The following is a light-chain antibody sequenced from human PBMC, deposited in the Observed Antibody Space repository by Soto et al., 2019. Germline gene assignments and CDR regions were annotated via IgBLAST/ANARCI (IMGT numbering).Light chain of an antibody. CDR2: LNNDGSH. J-gene: IGLJ3*02. V-gene: IGLV4-69*01. CDR1: SGHSSYA. CDR3: LLYMGSGIWV. Sequence: QSVLTQSPSASASLGASVKLTCTLSSGHSSYAIAWHQKQPGKGPRYLMDLNNDGSHTKGDGIPDRFSGSILGNRAALTITGAQADDESDYYCLLYMGSGIWVFGGGTKLTVL.